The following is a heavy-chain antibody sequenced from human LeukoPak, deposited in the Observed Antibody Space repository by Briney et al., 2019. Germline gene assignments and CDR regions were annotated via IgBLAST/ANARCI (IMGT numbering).Heavy chain of an antibody. CDR2: INHSGST. J-gene: IGHJ4*02. V-gene: IGHV4-34*01. CDR1: GGSFSGYY. CDR3: ARWRGSKFFDY. Sequence: SETLSLTCAVYGGSFSGYYWSWIRQPPGKGLEWIGEINHSGSTNYNPSLKSRVTISVDTSKNQFSLKLSSVTAADTAVYYCARWRGSKFFDYWGQGTLVTVSS. D-gene: IGHD5-12*01.